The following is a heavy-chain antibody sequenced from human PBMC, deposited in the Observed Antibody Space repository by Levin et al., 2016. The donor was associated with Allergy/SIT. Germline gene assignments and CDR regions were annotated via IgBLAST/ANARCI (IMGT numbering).Heavy chain of an antibody. CDR1: GGSISSSSYY. J-gene: IGHJ3*02. Sequence: SETLSLTCTVSGGSISSSSYYWGWIRQPPGKGLEWIGYIYYSGSTNYNPSLKSRVTISVDTSKNQFSLKLSSVTAADTAVYYCARSHYDYVWGSYRSMPGDAFDIWGQGTMVTVSS. CDR2: IYYSGST. CDR3: ARSHYDYVWGSYRSMPGDAFDI. V-gene: IGHV4-61*05. D-gene: IGHD3-16*02.